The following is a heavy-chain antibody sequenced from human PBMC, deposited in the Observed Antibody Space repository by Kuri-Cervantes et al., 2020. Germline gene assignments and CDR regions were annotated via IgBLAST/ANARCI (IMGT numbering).Heavy chain of an antibody. CDR3: AKGITYYYDSSGYQRGDAFDI. D-gene: IGHD3-22*01. J-gene: IGHJ3*02. Sequence: GSLRLSCAASGFTFSSYAMSWVRQAPGKGLEWVSAISGSGGSTYYADSVKGRFTISRDDSKNTLYLQMNILRAEDTAVYYCAKGITYYYDSSGYQRGDAFDIWGQGTMVTVSS. CDR1: GFTFSSYA. V-gene: IGHV3-23*01. CDR2: ISGSGGST.